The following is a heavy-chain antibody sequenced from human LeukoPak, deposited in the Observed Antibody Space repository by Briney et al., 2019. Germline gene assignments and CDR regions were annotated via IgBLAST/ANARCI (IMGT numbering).Heavy chain of an antibody. J-gene: IGHJ4*02. Sequence: SEALSLTCAVSGYSMSSGYYWGWIRPPPGKGLEWIGSIYHSGSTYYNPSLKIRVTISVDTSTNQFSLRLSSVTAADTAVYHCARGTGGYYANFHYWGGSTHHTVSS. CDR2: IYHSGST. D-gene: IGHD3-10*01. CDR1: GYSMSSGYY. V-gene: IGHV4-38-2*01. CDR3: ARGTGGYYANFHY.